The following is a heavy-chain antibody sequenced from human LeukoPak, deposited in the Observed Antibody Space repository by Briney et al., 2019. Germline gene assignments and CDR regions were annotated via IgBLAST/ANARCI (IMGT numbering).Heavy chain of an antibody. CDR2: ISSFSSYI. J-gene: IGHJ6*03. Sequence: PGGSLRLSCAASGFTFSSYEMNWVRQAPGKGLEWVSYISSFSSYIYYADSVKGRFTISRDNTKNSLYLQMSNLRAEDTAVYYCARVPSWKGYMDVWGKGATVTVPS. CDR3: ARVPSWKGYMDV. CDR1: GFTFSSYE. V-gene: IGHV3-21*05. D-gene: IGHD1-1*01.